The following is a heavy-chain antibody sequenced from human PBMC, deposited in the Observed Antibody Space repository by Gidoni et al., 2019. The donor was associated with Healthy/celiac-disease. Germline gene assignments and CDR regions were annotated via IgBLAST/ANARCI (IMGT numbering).Heavy chain of an antibody. D-gene: IGHD2-8*01. V-gene: IGHV1-69*06. CDR1: GGPFSSYA. J-gene: IGHJ5*02. CDR2: IIPIFGTA. CDR3: ARDREKGVCCNWFDP. Sequence: QVQLVQSGAEVKKPGSSVKVSCKASGGPFSSYAISWVRQAPGQGLEWMGGIIPIFGTANYAQKFQSRVTITADKSTSTAYMELSSLRSEDTAVYYCARDREKGVCCNWFDPWGQGTLVTVSS.